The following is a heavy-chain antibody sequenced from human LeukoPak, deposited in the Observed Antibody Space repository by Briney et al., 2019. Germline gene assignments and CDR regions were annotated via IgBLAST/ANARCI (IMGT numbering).Heavy chain of an antibody. D-gene: IGHD3-10*01. Sequence: SVKVSCKACGGTFSSYAISWVRQAPAQGLEWMGVIIPISGTANYAQKFQGRVTITADESTSTAYMELSSLRSEDTAVYYCARYKVPPHQDSSMVPGVYYYYGMDVWGLGTTVTVSS. CDR1: GGTFSSYA. J-gene: IGHJ6*02. CDR2: IIPISGTA. V-gene: IGHV1-69*13. CDR3: ARYKVPPHQDSSMVPGVYYYYGMDV.